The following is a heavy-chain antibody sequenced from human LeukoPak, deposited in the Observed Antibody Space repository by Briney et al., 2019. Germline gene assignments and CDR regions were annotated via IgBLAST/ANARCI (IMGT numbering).Heavy chain of an antibody. V-gene: IGHV3-23*01. J-gene: IGHJ4*02. D-gene: IGHD2-2*02. CDR1: GFTFSSYA. CDR2: ISGSGGST. Sequence: GGSLRLSCAASGFTFSSYAMSWVRQAPGKGLEWVSGISGSGGSTYYADSVKGRFTISRDNSKNTLYLQMSSLRAEDTAVYYCAKAGCSSSNCYIDYWGQGTLVTVSS. CDR3: AKAGCSSSNCYIDY.